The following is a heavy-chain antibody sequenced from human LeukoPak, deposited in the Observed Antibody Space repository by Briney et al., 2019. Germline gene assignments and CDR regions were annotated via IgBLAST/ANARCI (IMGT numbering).Heavy chain of an antibody. CDR1: GGSISSYY. J-gene: IGHJ5*02. D-gene: IGHD3-10*01. V-gene: IGHV4-59*01. Sequence: SETLSLTCTVSGGSISSYYWSWIRQSPGKGLECIGYIHYTGSTNYNPSLRSRVTISVETSKNQFSLKLKSVTAADAAVYYCARGGYYGSGNDFRFDPWGQGTLVTVSS. CDR2: IHYTGST. CDR3: ARGGYYGSGNDFRFDP.